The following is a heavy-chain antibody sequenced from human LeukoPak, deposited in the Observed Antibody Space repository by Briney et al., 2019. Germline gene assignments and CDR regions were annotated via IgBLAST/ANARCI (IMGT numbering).Heavy chain of an antibody. CDR2: IYTSGST. Sequence: SQTLSLTCTVSGGSISSGGYYWSWIRQPAGKGLEWIGRIYTSGSTNYNPSLKSRVTMSVDTSKNQFSLKLSSVTAADTAVYYCARDQKGIYYYYMDVWGKGTTVTVSS. V-gene: IGHV4-61*02. CDR3: ARDQKGIYYYYMDV. CDR1: GGSISSGGYY. J-gene: IGHJ6*03.